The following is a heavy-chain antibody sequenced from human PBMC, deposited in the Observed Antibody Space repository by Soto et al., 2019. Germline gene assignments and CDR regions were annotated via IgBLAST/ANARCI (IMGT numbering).Heavy chain of an antibody. CDR1: GFSLSTSGVS. CDR2: IYWNDDK. Sequence: QITLKESGPTLVKPTQTLTLTCTFSGFSLSTSGVSVGWIRQPPGKALEWLALIYWNDDKRYSPSLKSRLTITKDTSKNQVVLTMTNMDPVDTATFYCARERWIQLWHRGGHFDYWGQGTLVTVSS. V-gene: IGHV2-5*01. CDR3: ARERWIQLWHRGGHFDY. D-gene: IGHD5-18*01. J-gene: IGHJ4*02.